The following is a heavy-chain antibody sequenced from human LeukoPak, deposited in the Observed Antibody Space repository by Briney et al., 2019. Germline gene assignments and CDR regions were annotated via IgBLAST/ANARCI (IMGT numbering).Heavy chain of an antibody. Sequence: PGGSLRLSCAASGFTFSRYWMHWVRQAPGKGLMWVSRISPDGSTTLYADSVKGRFTISRDNAKNTLYLQMNSLRAEDTAVYYCAKGGPMVRGVIITNYWGQGTLVTVSS. CDR1: GFTFSRYW. CDR3: AKGGPMVRGVIITNY. V-gene: IGHV3-74*03. D-gene: IGHD3-10*01. J-gene: IGHJ4*02. CDR2: ISPDGSTT.